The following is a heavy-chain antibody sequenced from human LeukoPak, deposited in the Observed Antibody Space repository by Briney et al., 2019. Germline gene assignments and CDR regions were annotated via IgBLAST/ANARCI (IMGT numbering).Heavy chain of an antibody. CDR1: GYTFTSYD. CDR3: ARTLAAVAGSVHADY. Sequence: GASVKVSCKASGYTFTSYDINWLRQATGQGLEWMGWMNPNSGNTGYAQKFQGRVTMTRNTSISTAYMELSSLRSEDTAVYYCARTLAAVAGSVHADYWGQGTLVTVSS. CDR2: MNPNSGNT. J-gene: IGHJ4*02. V-gene: IGHV1-8*01. D-gene: IGHD6-19*01.